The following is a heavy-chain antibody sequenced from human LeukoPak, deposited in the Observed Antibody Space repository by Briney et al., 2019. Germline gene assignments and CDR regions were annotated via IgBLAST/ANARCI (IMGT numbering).Heavy chain of an antibody. V-gene: IGHV4-59*01. CDR2: IYYSGTT. J-gene: IGHJ4*02. Sequence: PAETLSLTCTVSGGSIDSNSWTWIRQPPGEGLEWIGYIYYSGTTNYNPSLKSRVTMSVDMSKNQFSLKLSSVTAADTAVYYCARDTGTVVDYWGQGTLVTVSS. CDR3: ARDTGTVVDY. D-gene: IGHD4-23*01. CDR1: GGSIDSNS.